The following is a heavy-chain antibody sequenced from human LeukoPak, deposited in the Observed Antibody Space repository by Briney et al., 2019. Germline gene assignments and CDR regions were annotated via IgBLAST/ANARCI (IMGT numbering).Heavy chain of an antibody. V-gene: IGHV1-58*02. CDR3: AAALNEYSSSSTRYDY. D-gene: IGHD6-6*01. CDR2: IVVGSGNT. J-gene: IGHJ4*02. CDR1: GFTFTSSA. Sequence: SVKVSCKASGFTFTSSAMQWVRQARGQRLEWIGWIVVGSGNTNYAQKFQERITITRDMSTSTAYMELSSLRSEDTAVYYCAAALNEYSSSSTRYDYWGQGTLVTVSS.